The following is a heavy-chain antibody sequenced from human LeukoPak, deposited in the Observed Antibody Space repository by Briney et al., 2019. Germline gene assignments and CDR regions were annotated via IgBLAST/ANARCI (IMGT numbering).Heavy chain of an antibody. CDR1: GGSISSYY. D-gene: IGHD3-22*01. V-gene: IGHV4-4*07. J-gene: IGHJ3*02. Sequence: SETLSLTCTVSGGSISSYYWSWIRQPAGKGLEWIGRINTSGNTKYNPSFKSRVTTPLDTSKNQFSLNLGSVTAADTAVYYCARASYYESSNNIAFNIWGHGTMVTVSS. CDR3: ARASYYESSNNIAFNI. CDR2: INTSGNT.